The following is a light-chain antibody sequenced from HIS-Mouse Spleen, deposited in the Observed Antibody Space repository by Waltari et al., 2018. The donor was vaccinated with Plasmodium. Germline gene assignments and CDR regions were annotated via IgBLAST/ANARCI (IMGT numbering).Light chain of an antibody. CDR1: QGISSY. V-gene: IGKV1-8*01. Sequence: AIRMTQSPSSFSASTGDRVTITCRASQGISSYLAWYQPKPGKAPKLLIYAASTLQSVVPSRFSGSGSGTDFTLTISCLQSEDFATDYCQQYYSYPLTFGGGTKVEIK. J-gene: IGKJ4*01. CDR2: AAS. CDR3: QQYYSYPLT.